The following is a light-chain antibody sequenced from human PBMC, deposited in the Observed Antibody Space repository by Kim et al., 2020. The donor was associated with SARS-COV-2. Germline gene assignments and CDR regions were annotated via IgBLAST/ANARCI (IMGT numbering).Light chain of an antibody. Sequence: QSITISCLGTSSDIGQFALVSWYQQHPGNVPKLIIFGVNQRPSGLSYRFFGSKSGNTASLTISGLQADDEAHYYCSSYTNTGPHVLFGGGTQLTVL. CDR1: SSDIGQFAL. CDR2: GVN. V-gene: IGLV2-23*02. CDR3: SSYTNTGPHVL. J-gene: IGLJ3*02.